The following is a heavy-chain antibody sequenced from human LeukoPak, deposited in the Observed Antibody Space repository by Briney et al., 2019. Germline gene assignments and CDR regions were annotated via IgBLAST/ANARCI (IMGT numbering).Heavy chain of an antibody. CDR3: AKDRRRGYFDY. CDR2: ISGSGGST. CDR1: GFSVSSNY. V-gene: IGHV3-23*01. Sequence: GGSLRLSCAVSGFSVSSNYMSWVRQPPGKGLEWVSAISGSGGSTYYADSVKGRFTISRDNSKNTLYLQMNSLRAEDTAVYYCAKDRRRGYFDYWGQGTLVTVSS. J-gene: IGHJ4*02.